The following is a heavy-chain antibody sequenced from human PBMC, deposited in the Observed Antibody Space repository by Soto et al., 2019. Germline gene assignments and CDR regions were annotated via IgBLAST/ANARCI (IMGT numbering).Heavy chain of an antibody. J-gene: IGHJ4*02. Sequence: GGSLRLSCAASGFTFSSYAMSWVRQAPGKGLEWVSAISGSGGSTYYADSVKGRFTISRDNSKNTLYLKMNSLKAEDTAVYYCAKDQKIDSRFDYWGQGTLVTVSS. V-gene: IGHV3-23*01. CDR1: GFTFSSYA. CDR2: ISGSGGST. D-gene: IGHD6-13*01. CDR3: AKDQKIDSRFDY.